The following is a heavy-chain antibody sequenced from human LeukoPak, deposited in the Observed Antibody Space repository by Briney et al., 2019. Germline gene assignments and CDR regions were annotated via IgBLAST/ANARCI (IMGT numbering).Heavy chain of an antibody. D-gene: IGHD4-17*01. CDR2: INPNSGGT. CDR3: ALSTVATEAFDI. CDR1: GYTFTGHY. V-gene: IGHV1-2*02. J-gene: IGHJ6*04. Sequence: GASVKVSCKASGYTFTGHYMYWVRQAPGQGLEWMGWINPNSGGTNYVQKFQGRVTMTRDTSISTAYMELSSLRSDDTAVYYCALSTVATEAFDIWGKGTTVTVSS.